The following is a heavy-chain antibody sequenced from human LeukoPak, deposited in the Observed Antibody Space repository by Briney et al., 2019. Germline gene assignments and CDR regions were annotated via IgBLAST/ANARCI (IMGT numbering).Heavy chain of an antibody. V-gene: IGHV4-30-4*08. Sequence: PSETLSPTCTVSGGSISSGDYYWSWIRQPPGKGLEWIGYIYYSGSTYYNPSLKSRVTISVDTSKNQFSLKLSSVTAADTAVYYCARVFVAPEPKVGLNWFDPWGQGTLVTVSS. CDR3: ARVFVAPEPKVGLNWFDP. D-gene: IGHD2-2*01. CDR2: IYYSGST. J-gene: IGHJ5*02. CDR1: GGSISSGDYY.